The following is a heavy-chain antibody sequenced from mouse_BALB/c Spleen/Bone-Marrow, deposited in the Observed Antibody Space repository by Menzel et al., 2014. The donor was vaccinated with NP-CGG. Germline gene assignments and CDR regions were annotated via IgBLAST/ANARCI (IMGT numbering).Heavy chain of an antibody. CDR2: INPSSGYT. CDR3: ARTAYYRYDEGAWFAY. CDR1: GYTFTSYT. J-gene: IGHJ3*01. Sequence: QVQFQQSGAELPRPEASVKMSCKASGYTFTSYTMHWVKQRPGQGLEWIGYINPSSGYTNYNQKFKDKATLTADKSSSTAYMQLSSLTSEDSAVYYCARTAYYRYDEGAWFAYWGQGTLVPVSA. D-gene: IGHD2-14*01. V-gene: IGHV1-4*01.